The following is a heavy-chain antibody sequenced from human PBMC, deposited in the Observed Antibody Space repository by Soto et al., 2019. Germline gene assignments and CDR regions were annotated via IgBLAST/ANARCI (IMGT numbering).Heavy chain of an antibody. V-gene: IGHV3-11*06. J-gene: IGHJ5*02. CDR2: ISSSSSYT. Sequence: GGSLRLSCAASGFTFSDYYMSWIRQAPGKGLEWVSYISSSSSYTNYADSVKGRFTISRDNAKNSLYLQMNSLRAEDTAVYYCARDPLAYCGGDCDTNWSDPWGLGTLVTVSS. CDR3: ARDPLAYCGGDCDTNWSDP. CDR1: GFTFSDYY. D-gene: IGHD2-21*02.